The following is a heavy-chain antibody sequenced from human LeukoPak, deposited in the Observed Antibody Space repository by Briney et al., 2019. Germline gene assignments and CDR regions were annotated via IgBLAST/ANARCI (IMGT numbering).Heavy chain of an antibody. CDR3: ARRYDILTGYYPTSYYYYGMDV. Sequence: GESLKISCKGSGYSFTSYWIGWVRQMPGKGLEWMGIIYPGDSDTRYSPSFQGQVTISADKSISTAYLQWRSLKASDTAMYYCARRYDILTGYYPTSYYYYGMDVWGQGTTVTVSS. CDR1: GYSFTSYW. D-gene: IGHD3-9*01. CDR2: IYPGDSDT. J-gene: IGHJ6*02. V-gene: IGHV5-51*01.